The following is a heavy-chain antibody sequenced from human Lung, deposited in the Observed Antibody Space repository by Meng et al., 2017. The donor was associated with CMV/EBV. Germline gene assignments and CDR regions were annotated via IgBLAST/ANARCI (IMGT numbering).Heavy chain of an antibody. J-gene: IGHJ4*02. CDR3: AKIHSSSWFFDS. CDR1: GSTFSNYA. Sequence: SXAASGSTFSNYAMSWVRQAPGKGLEWVSVVYSASGNTYYADYVKGRFTVSRDKSKNTLDLQLNSLRTEDTAVYYCAKIHSSSWFFDSWGQGTLVTVSS. D-gene: IGHD6-13*01. V-gene: IGHV3-23*03. CDR2: VYSASGNT.